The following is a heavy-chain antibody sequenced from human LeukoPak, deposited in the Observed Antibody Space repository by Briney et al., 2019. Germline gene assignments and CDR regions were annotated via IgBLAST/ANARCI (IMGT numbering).Heavy chain of an antibody. D-gene: IGHD3-10*01. J-gene: IGHJ4*02. CDR3: ARSLGSRGYDY. Sequence: SETLSLTCTVSGGSISSGSYYWSWIRQPAGKGLEWIGRIYTSGSTNYNPSLKSRVTISVDTSKNQFSLKLSSVTAADTAVYYCARSLGSRGYDYWGQGTLVTVSS. CDR2: IYTSGST. CDR1: GGSISSGSYY. V-gene: IGHV4-61*02.